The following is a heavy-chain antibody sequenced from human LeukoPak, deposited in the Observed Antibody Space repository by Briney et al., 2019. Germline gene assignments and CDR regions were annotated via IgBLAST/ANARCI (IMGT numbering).Heavy chain of an antibody. CDR1: GGSISSGGYY. J-gene: IGHJ4*02. V-gene: IGHV4-31*03. CDR3: ARGGGYDSSGYRTYCFDY. Sequence: SETLSLTCTVSGGSISSGGYYWSWIRQHPGKGLEWIGYIYYSGSTYYNLSLKSRVTISVDTSKNQFSLKLSSVTAADTAVYYCARGGGYDSSGYRTYCFDYWGQGTLVTVSS. CDR2: IYYSGST. D-gene: IGHD3-22*01.